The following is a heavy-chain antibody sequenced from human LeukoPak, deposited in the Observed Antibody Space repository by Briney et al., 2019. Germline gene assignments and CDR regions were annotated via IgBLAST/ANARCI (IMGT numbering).Heavy chain of an antibody. J-gene: IGHJ2*01. CDR1: DDSISSFY. CDR3: ARHREIWPRYWFFDL. V-gene: IGHV4-59*08. Sequence: PSETLSLTCTVSDDSISSFYWSWVRQPPGKGLEWIGYISHSGNIVSHTGNTNYIPSLESRVTISVDTSKKQLSLKVTSMTAADTGVYFCARHREIWPRYWFFDLWGRGTLVTVSS. CDR2: ISHSGNIVSHTGNT.